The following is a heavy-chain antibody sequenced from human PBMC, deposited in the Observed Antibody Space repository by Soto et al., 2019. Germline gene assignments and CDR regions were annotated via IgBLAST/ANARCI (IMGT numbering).Heavy chain of an antibody. CDR3: ARDLRWLNTHYDYYGMDV. CDR2: ISYDGSNK. V-gene: IGHV3-30-3*01. Sequence: QVQLVESGGGVVQPGRSLRLSCAASGFTFSSYAMHWVRQAPGKGLEWVAVISYDGSNKYYADSVKGRFTISRDNSKNTLYLQMNSLRAEDTAVYYCARDLRWLNTHYDYYGMDVWGQGTTVTVSS. CDR1: GFTFSSYA. J-gene: IGHJ6*02. D-gene: IGHD4-17*01.